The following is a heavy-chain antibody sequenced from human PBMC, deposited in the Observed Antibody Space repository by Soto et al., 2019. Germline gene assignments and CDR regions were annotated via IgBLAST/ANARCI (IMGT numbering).Heavy chain of an antibody. CDR1: GFTVSNYY. V-gene: IGHV3-66*01. CDR2: IYSGGAT. CDR3: ARDGTHNWL. Sequence: EVQLVESGGGLVQPGGSLRLSCAASGFTVSNYYMRWVRQAPGKGLEWVSLIYSGGATYYADSVKGRFTISRHNAKNRVDVTMDSLSAEDTAVYNCARDGTHNWLGGQGILVTVSS. D-gene: IGHD1-1*01. J-gene: IGHJ4*02.